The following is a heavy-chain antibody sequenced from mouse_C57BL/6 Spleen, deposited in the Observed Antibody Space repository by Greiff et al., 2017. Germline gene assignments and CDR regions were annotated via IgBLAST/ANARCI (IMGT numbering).Heavy chain of an antibody. D-gene: IGHD1-1*01. J-gene: IGHJ3*01. V-gene: IGHV1-15*01. CDR2: IDPETGGT. CDR1: GYTFTDYE. CDR3: TGGGIDDYGSGSAGFAY. Sequence: VQVVESGAELVRPGASVTLSCKASGYTFTDYEMHWVKQTPVHGLEWIGAIDPETGGTTYNQKFKGKAILTADKSSSTAYMELRSLTSADSAVYYWTGGGIDDYGSGSAGFAYWGQGTLVTVSA.